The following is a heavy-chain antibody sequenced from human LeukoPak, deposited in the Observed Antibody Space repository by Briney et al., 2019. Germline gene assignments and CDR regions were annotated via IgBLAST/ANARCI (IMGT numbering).Heavy chain of an antibody. CDR3: ARATVTWAYFDY. Sequence: ASVKVSCKASGYTFTGYYMHWVRQAPGQGLEWMGWISPNSGDTDIAQKFQGRVTMTRDTSIATSYMELSRLRSDDTAVYYCARATVTWAYFDYWGQGTLVTVSS. V-gene: IGHV1-2*02. CDR2: ISPNSGDT. D-gene: IGHD4-17*01. CDR1: GYTFTGYY. J-gene: IGHJ4*02.